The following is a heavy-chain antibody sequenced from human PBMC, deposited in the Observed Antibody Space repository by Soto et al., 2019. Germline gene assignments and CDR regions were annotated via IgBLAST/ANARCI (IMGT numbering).Heavy chain of an antibody. CDR1: GYTFTNYG. V-gene: IGHV1-18*01. CDR2: ISAYNGNK. Sequence: QVQLVQSGAEVKKPGASVKVSCKASGYTFTNYGVTWVRQAPGQGLEWMGWISAYNGNKNYAQKLQGRVTLTTDTSTTTAYRELRGLTSDDPAVYYCARAQSSGWYGKESGMEVWGQGTTVTVSS. CDR3: ARAQSSGWYGKESGMEV. J-gene: IGHJ6*02. D-gene: IGHD6-19*01.